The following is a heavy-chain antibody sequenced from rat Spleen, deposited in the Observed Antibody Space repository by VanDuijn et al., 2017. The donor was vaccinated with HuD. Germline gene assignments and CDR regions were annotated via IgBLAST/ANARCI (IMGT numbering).Heavy chain of an antibody. D-gene: IGHD1-6*01. CDR3: TRDRILRSTGFDY. J-gene: IGHJ2*01. V-gene: IGHV5-20*01. CDR1: GFIFSDYH. Sequence: EVQLVESGVGLVQPGRSLKISCAASGFIFSDYHLAWVRQAPTKGLEWVASINYDGSSIYYRDSVKGRFTVSRDNAKSSLYLQMDSLRSEDSATYYCTRDRILRSTGFDYWGQGVMVTVSS. CDR2: INYDGSSI.